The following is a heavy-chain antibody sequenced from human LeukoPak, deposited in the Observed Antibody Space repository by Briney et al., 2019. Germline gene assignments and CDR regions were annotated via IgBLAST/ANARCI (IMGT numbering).Heavy chain of an antibody. V-gene: IGHV3-11*05. CDR2: ISPDGSYT. CDR3: ASDQVSGVFDY. D-gene: IGHD5/OR15-5a*01. J-gene: IGHJ4*02. Sequence: GGSLRLSCAGSGFVFSDFYINWIRHSPGKGMEWLAYISPDGSYTTYGDSVKGRFVISRDNAKNSVSLQMNSLRVEDTAVYFCASDQVSGVFDYWGQGARVTVS. CDR1: GFVFSDFY.